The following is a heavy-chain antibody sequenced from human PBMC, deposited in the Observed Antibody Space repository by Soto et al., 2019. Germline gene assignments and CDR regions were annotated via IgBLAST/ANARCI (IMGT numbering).Heavy chain of an antibody. CDR3: ARDGSSSWSIDY. V-gene: IGHV3-33*01. Sequence: QVQLVESGGGVVQPGRSLRLSCAASGFTFSSYGMHWVRQAPGKGLEWVAVIWYDGSNKYYADSVKGRFTISRDNSKNTLYLQMNSLRAEDTAVYYCARDGSSSWSIDYWGQGTLVTVSS. CDR1: GFTFSSYG. J-gene: IGHJ4*02. CDR2: IWYDGSNK. D-gene: IGHD6-13*01.